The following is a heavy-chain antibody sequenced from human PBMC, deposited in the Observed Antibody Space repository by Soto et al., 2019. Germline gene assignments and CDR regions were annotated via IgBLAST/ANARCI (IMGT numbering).Heavy chain of an antibody. CDR1: GYYFTDYS. V-gene: IGHV5-10-1*01. J-gene: IGHJ6*01. D-gene: IGHD1-1*01. CDR2: IHPRDSYT. Sequence: GESLTISCEGRGYYFTDYSLTWPRRTPGTGLEWIGQIHPRDSYTHFNPSFQGHVSISVDRSANTAYLQWTSLKASDSGIYYCGRTLVETSKTAAVMDVWGHGTTVTVSS. CDR3: GRTLVETSKTAAVMDV.